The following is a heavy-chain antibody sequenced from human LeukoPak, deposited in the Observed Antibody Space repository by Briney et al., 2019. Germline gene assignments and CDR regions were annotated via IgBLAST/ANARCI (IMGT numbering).Heavy chain of an antibody. CDR1: GYTFTGYH. V-gene: IGHV1-2*06. J-gene: IGHJ4*02. Sequence: ASVKVSCKASGYTFTGYHIHWVRQAPGQGLERMGRINPYSGDANFAQKFQGRVTMTRDTSITTAYMDLSSLTPDDTAVYFCAKDQGSLTRSWYTGYWGQGTQVTVSS. CDR3: AKDQGSLTRSWYTGY. D-gene: IGHD6-13*01. CDR2: INPYSGDA.